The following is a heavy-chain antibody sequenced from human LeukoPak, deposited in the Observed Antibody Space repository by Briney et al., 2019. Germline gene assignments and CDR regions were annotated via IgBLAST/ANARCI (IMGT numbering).Heavy chain of an antibody. CDR3: ARVGVPAAID. V-gene: IGHV4-30-4*01. Sequence: SETLSLTCTVSGGSISSGDYYWSWIRQPPGKGLEWIGYIYYSGSTYYNPSLKSRVTISVDTSKNQFSLKLSSVTAADAAVYYCARVGVPAAIDWGQGTLVTVSS. D-gene: IGHD2-2*01. CDR1: GGSISSGDYY. J-gene: IGHJ4*02. CDR2: IYYSGST.